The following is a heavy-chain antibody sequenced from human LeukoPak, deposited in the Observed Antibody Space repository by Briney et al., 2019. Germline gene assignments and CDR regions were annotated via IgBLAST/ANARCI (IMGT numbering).Heavy chain of an antibody. Sequence: SVKVSCKASGGTFSSYAISWVRQAPGQGLEWMGRTIPIFGTANYAQKFQGRVTITTDESTSTAYMELSSLRSEDTAVYYCARNLAGTEGNYWGQGTLVTVSS. J-gene: IGHJ4*02. CDR1: GGTFSSYA. CDR3: ARNLAGTEGNY. CDR2: TIPIFGTA. D-gene: IGHD6-19*01. V-gene: IGHV1-69*05.